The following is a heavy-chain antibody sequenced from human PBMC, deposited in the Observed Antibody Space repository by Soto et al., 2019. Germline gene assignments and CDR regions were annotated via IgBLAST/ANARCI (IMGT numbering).Heavy chain of an antibody. Sequence: QVQLQESGPGLVKPSDTLSLTCAVSGYSISSSNWWGWIRQPPGKGLEWIGYIYYSGSTYYNPSRKSRVTMSVETSKNQFSLKLSSVTAVDTAVYYCARSAVAITSVGYFDYWGQGTLVTVSS. CDR3: ARSAVAITSVGYFDY. V-gene: IGHV4-28*01. CDR2: IYYSGST. J-gene: IGHJ4*02. CDR1: GYSISSSNW. D-gene: IGHD3-22*01.